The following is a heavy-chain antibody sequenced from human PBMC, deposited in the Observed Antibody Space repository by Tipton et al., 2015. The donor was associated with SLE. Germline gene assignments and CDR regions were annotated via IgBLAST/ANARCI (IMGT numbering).Heavy chain of an antibody. J-gene: IGHJ4*02. CDR1: GGSISSRLYY. Sequence: TLSLTCTVSGGSISSRLYYWGWIRQPPGKGLEWIGSIYDSGSTYHNPSLKSRVTISVDTSKNHFSLKLISVTAADTAIYYCARVLHGGGSFGFWGQGTLVTVSS. CDR2: IYDSGST. D-gene: IGHD4-23*01. CDR3: ARVLHGGGSFGF. V-gene: IGHV4-39*07.